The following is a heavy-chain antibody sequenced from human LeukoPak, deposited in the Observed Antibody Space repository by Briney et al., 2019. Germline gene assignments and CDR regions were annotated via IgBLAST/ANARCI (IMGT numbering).Heavy chain of an antibody. CDR3: ARDSYYDKAFDI. CDR1: GFTFSSYS. CDR2: ISSSSSYI. Sequence: GGSLRLSCAASGFTFSSYSMNWVRQAPGKGLEWVSSISSSSSYIYYADSVKGRFTISRDNAKNSLYLRMNSLRAEDTAVYYCARDSYYDKAFDIWGQGTMVTVSS. J-gene: IGHJ3*02. V-gene: IGHV3-21*01. D-gene: IGHD3-22*01.